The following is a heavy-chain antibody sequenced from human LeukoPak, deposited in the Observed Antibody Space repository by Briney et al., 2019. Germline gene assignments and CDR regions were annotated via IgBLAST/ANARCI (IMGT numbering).Heavy chain of an antibody. J-gene: IGHJ4*02. CDR2: ISYDGSNK. Sequence: GGSLRLSCAAPGFTFSSYAMHWVRQAPGKGLEWVAVISYDGSNKYYADSVKGRFTISRDNSKNTLYLQMSSLRAEDTAVYYCARDRERIPYDYWGQGTLVTVSS. V-gene: IGHV3-30*04. CDR3: ARDRERIPYDY. CDR1: GFTFSSYA. D-gene: IGHD1-26*01.